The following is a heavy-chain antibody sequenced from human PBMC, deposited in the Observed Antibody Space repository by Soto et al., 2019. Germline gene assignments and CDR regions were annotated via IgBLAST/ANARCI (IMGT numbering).Heavy chain of an antibody. CDR2: VSGSGEMT. Sequence: EVQLLESGGDLVQPGGSLRLACVASGFTFRGDAMSWVRQAPGKGLEWVSSVSGSGEMTHYADSVKGRFTISRDNSKNMSYLHMESLRVDDTAVYYCARSEMTYNWNDWGQGTLVTVSS. D-gene: IGHD1-20*01. CDR1: GFTFRGDA. V-gene: IGHV3-23*01. CDR3: ARSEMTYNWND. J-gene: IGHJ4*02.